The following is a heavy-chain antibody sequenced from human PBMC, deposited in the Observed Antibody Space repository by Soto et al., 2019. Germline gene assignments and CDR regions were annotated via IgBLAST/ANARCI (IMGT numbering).Heavy chain of an antibody. D-gene: IGHD6-13*01. CDR2: IYYSGST. V-gene: IGHV4-31*03. CDR3: ARGISSTWYFYFDY. J-gene: IGHJ4*02. Sequence: LTCTVSGGSISSGGYYWSWIRQHPGKGLEWIGYIYYSGSTYYNPSLKSRATISVDTSKNQFSLKLSSVTAADTAVYYCARGISSTWYFYFDYWGQGTLVTVSS. CDR1: GGSISSGGYY.